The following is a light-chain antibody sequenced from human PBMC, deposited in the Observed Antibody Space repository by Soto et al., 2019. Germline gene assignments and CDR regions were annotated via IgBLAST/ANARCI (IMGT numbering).Light chain of an antibody. CDR1: QTVSSS. CDR3: QQYGSSPLLT. CDR2: EAS. Sequence: EIVLTQSPATLSLSPGERATLSCRASQTVSSSLAWYQQKPGQAPRLLIYEASNRATGIPARFSGSGSGADFTLTISRLEPEDFAVYYCQQYGSSPLLTFGGGTKVDIK. J-gene: IGKJ4*01. V-gene: IGKV3-20*01.